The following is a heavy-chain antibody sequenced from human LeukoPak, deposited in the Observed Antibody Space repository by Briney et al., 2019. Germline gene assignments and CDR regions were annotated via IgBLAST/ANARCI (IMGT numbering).Heavy chain of an antibody. J-gene: IGHJ3*02. V-gene: IGHV1-2*02. CDR1: RYTXTGYY. CDR3: ARGGTRALDI. D-gene: IGHD2-8*01. CDR2: INPNSGAT. Sequence: ASVKVSCKASRYTXTGYYMHWVRQAPGQGLEWMGWINPNSGATNYAQKYQGRVTMTRDTSISTAYMDLSRLRSDDTAVYYCARGGTRALDIWGQGTIVTVSS.